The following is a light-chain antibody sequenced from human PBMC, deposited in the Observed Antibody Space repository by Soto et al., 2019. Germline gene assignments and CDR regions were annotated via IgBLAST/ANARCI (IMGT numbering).Light chain of an antibody. CDR1: QSVSRN. CDR3: QHRSSWPGA. V-gene: IGKV3-11*01. J-gene: IGKJ3*01. CDR2: DAS. Sequence: EVVLTQSPATLSVSPGDRATLSCRASQSVSRNLAWYQQKPGQAPRLLIYDASNRATGIPARFSGSGSGTDFTLTISSLEPEDFAVYYCQHRSSWPGAFGPGTKVDIK.